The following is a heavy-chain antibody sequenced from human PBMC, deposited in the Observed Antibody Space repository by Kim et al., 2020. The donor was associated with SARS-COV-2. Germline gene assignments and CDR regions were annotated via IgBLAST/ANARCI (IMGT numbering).Heavy chain of an antibody. V-gene: IGHV4-34*01. J-gene: IGHJ4*02. Sequence: SETLSLTCAVYGGSFSGYYWSWIRQPPGKGLEWIGEINHSGSTNYNPSLKSRVTISVDTSKNQFSLKLSSVTAADTAVYYCARNSATLSSGWYFGYWGQGTLVTVSS. CDR1: GGSFSGYY. D-gene: IGHD6-19*01. CDR3: ARNSATLSSGWYFGY. CDR2: INHSGST.